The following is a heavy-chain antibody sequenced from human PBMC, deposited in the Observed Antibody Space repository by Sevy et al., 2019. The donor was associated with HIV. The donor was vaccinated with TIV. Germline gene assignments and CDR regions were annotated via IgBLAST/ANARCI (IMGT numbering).Heavy chain of an antibody. V-gene: IGHV3-48*03. CDR1: GFTFSSYE. J-gene: IGHJ4*02. D-gene: IGHD3-22*01. CDR3: ARDREAYYYDSSGLSFDY. CDR2: ISSSSSTI. Sequence: GGSLRLSCAASGFTFSSYEMNWVRQAPGKGLEWVSYISSSSSTIYYADSVKGRFTISRDNAKNSLYLQMNSLRAEDTAVYYCARDREAYYYDSSGLSFDYWGQGTLVTVSS.